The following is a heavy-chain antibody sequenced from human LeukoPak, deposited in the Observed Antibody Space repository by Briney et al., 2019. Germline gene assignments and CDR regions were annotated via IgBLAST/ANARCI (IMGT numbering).Heavy chain of an antibody. J-gene: IGHJ6*03. CDR2: IRGSSAYT. Sequence: PGGSLRLSCAASGFTFSRYSMNWVRQAPGKGLEWVAFIRGSSAYTHYADSVKGRVTISRDNHRNSLCLQMDSLRAEDTAVYYCARVDTSEYYMDVWGKGTTVIVSS. V-gene: IGHV3-21*01. D-gene: IGHD2/OR15-2a*01. CDR1: GFTFSRYS. CDR3: ARVDTSEYYMDV.